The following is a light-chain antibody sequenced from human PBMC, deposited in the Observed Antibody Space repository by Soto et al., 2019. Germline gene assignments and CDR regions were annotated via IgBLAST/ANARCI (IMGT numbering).Light chain of an antibody. V-gene: IGKV3-20*01. CDR3: QQYDNWPQT. CDR1: QSVSSSY. Sequence: EIVLTQSPCTLSLSPGEGATLSCRASQSVSSSYIAWYQQRPGQTPSLLIYGASTRATGIPDRFSGSGSGTHFTLTITRLEPEDFAVYYCQQYDNWPQTFGQRTKVDIK. J-gene: IGKJ1*01. CDR2: GAS.